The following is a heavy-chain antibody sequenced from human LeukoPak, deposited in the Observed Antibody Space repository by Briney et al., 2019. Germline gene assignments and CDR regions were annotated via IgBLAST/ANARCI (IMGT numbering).Heavy chain of an antibody. CDR2: IKEDGIEK. CDR3: VRRAWLEY. Sequence: PGGSLRLSCAASGFTLSSYSMSWVRQAPGKGLEWVANIKEDGIEKNYVNSVKGRFTVTRDNGKNSLFLEMNSLRAEDTALYYCVRRAWLEYWGQGTPVTVSS. CDR1: GFTLSSYS. V-gene: IGHV3-7*04. J-gene: IGHJ4*02.